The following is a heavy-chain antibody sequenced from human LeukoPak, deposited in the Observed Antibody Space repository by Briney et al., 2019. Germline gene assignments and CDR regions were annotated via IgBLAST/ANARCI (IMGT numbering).Heavy chain of an antibody. Sequence: GGSLRLSCAASGFAFSGYWMHWVRHAPGKGLVWLSRINGDGYSISYADSVKGRFTISRDNAKKTLYLQMNSLRAEDTAMYYCARGEAVAGNDHWGQGALLTVSP. CDR2: INGDGYSI. CDR3: ARGEAVAGNDH. CDR1: GFAFSGYW. D-gene: IGHD6-19*01. V-gene: IGHV3-74*01. J-gene: IGHJ4*02.